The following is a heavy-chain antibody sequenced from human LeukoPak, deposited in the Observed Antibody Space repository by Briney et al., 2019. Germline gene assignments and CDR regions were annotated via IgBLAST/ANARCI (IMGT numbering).Heavy chain of an antibody. CDR1: GFTFSSYG. D-gene: IGHD3-22*01. J-gene: IGHJ4*02. CDR2: ISYDGSNK. CDR3: AKDRFALDYYDSSGYHFDY. V-gene: IGHV3-30*18. Sequence: GRSLRLSCAASGFTFSSYGMHWVRQAPGKGLEWVAVISYDGSNKYYADSVKGRFTISRDNSKNTLYLQMNGLRAEDTAVYYCAKDRFALDYYDSSGYHFDYWGQGTLVTVSS.